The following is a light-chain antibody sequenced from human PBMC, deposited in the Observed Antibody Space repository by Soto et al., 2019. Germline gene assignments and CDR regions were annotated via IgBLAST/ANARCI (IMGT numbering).Light chain of an antibody. J-gene: IGKJ4*01. V-gene: IGKV1-33*01. Sequence: VHMPHSHSTLSASVRDIVAITCPASQTISSWLAWYQQKPGKAPKLLIYDASNLETGVQSRFSGSGSGTDFTFTISSVQPEDIATYYCQQYDNLPTFGGGTKVDI. CDR3: QQYDNLPT. CDR1: QTISSW. CDR2: DAS.